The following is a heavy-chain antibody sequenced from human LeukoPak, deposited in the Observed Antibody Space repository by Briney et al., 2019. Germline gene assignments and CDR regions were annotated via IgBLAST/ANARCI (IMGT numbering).Heavy chain of an antibody. CDR2: ISYDGSNK. J-gene: IGHJ4*02. V-gene: IGHV3-30-3*01. D-gene: IGHD3-10*01. CDR3: ARDLLIGGLWGEFDY. CDR1: GFTFSSYA. Sequence: GGSLRLSCAASGFTFSSYAMHWVRQAPGKGLEWVAVISYDGSNKYYADSVKGRFTISRDNSKNTLYLQMNSLRAEDTAVYYCARDLLIGGLWGEFDYWGQGTLVTVPS.